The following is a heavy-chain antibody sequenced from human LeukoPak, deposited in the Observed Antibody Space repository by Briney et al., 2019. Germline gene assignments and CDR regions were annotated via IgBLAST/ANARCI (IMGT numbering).Heavy chain of an antibody. V-gene: IGHV3-48*03. CDR3: AREDTGVAFDI. CDR1: RFTFSSYE. D-gene: IGHD2-8*01. Sequence: GGSLRLSCAASRFTFSSYEMNWVRQAPGEGLEWVSYISGSGIRHYADSVKGRFTISRDNAKNSLYLQMNSLRVEDTAVYYCAREDTGVAFDIWGQGTTVTV. J-gene: IGHJ3*02. CDR2: ISGSGIR.